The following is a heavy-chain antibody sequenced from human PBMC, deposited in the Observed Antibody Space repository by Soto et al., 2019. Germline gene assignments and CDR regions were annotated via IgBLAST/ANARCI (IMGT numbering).Heavy chain of an antibody. CDR2: MNPNSGNT. Sequence: ASVKVSCKASGYTFTSYDINWVRQATGQGLEWMGWMNPNSGNTGYAQKFQGRVTMTRNTSISTAYMELSSLRSEDTAVYYCARGAYYDSSGYYYFHAFDIWGQGTMVTVS. J-gene: IGHJ3*02. V-gene: IGHV1-8*01. D-gene: IGHD3-22*01. CDR3: ARGAYYDSSGYYYFHAFDI. CDR1: GYTFTSYD.